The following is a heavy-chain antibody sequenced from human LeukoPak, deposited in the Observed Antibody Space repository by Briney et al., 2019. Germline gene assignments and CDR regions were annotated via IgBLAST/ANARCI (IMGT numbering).Heavy chain of an antibody. CDR2: ISWNSGSI. J-gene: IGHJ5*02. V-gene: IGHV3-9*01. Sequence: GGSLRLSCAASGFTFDDYAMHWVRQAPGKGLEWVSGISWNSGSIGYADSVKGRFTISRDNAKNSLYLQMNSLRAEDTALYHCARVYDSSGYYYGSLDPWGQGTLVTVSS. CDR3: ARVYDSSGYYYGSLDP. CDR1: GFTFDDYA. D-gene: IGHD3-22*01.